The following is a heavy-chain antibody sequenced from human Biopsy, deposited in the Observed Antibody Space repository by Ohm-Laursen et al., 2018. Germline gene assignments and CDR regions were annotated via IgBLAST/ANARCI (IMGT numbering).Heavy chain of an antibody. D-gene: IGHD3-10*01. CDR2: IFYSGTT. Sequence: SETLSLTCFVSGDSIATFNYYWGWVRQPPGKGLEWLATIFYSGTTYFSRTLESRLTISQDTSSNQFSLRLKYVTAADTGVYYCARIYFYGLGSSDYFFDSWGQGTLVTVSS. J-gene: IGHJ4*02. CDR1: GDSIATFNYY. V-gene: IGHV4-39*01. CDR3: ARIYFYGLGSSDYFFDS.